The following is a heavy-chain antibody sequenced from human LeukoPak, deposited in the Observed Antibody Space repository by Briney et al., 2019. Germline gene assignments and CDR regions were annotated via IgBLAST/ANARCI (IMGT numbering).Heavy chain of an antibody. V-gene: IGHV1-8*01. Sequence: ASVKVSCKASGYTFTGNYMHWVRQAPGQGLEWMGWMNPNSGNTGYAQKFQGRVTMTRNTSISTAYMELSSLRSEDTAVYYCARTLNDYYYMDVWGKGTTVTISS. CDR1: GYTFTGNY. D-gene: IGHD1-1*01. J-gene: IGHJ6*03. CDR2: MNPNSGNT. CDR3: ARTLNDYYYMDV.